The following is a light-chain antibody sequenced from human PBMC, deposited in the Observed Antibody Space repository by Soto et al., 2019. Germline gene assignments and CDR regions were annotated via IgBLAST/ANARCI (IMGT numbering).Light chain of an antibody. Sequence: EVGMTQYTSTLSVSPGERSTLSGGASQSVSSNLAWYRQKPGQAPRLLIYDASNRATGIPARFSGSGSGTDFTLTISSLEPEDFAVYYCQQRSSWPITFGQRTLLAV. CDR2: DAS. V-gene: IGKV3-11*01. J-gene: IGKJ5*01. CDR3: QQRSSWPIT. CDR1: QSVSSN.